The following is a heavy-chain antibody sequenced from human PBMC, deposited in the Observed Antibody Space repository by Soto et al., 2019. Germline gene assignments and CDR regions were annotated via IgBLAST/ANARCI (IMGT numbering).Heavy chain of an antibody. CDR1: GFTFSSYA. CDR3: ARDSVLRYFDWLSPQYFDY. Sequence: QVQLVESGGGVVQPGRSLRLSCAASGFTFSSYAMHWVRQAPGKGLEWVAVISYDGSNKYYADSVKGRFTSSRDNSKNTLYLQMNSLRAEDTAVYYCARDSVLRYFDWLSPQYFDYWGQGTLVTVSS. V-gene: IGHV3-30-3*01. CDR2: ISYDGSNK. J-gene: IGHJ4*02. D-gene: IGHD3-9*01.